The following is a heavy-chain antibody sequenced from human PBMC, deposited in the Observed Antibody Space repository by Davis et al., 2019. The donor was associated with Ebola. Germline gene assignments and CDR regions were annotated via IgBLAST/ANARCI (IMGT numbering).Heavy chain of an antibody. D-gene: IGHD3-10*01. Sequence: GESLKISCAASGFTFSSYSMSWVRQAPGKGLEWVSSINTGSNYIFYADSVKGRFTISRDNAKKSLLLQMDSLTAEDTAVYYGARERGPYILGWFEPFEIWGQGTRVTVSS. J-gene: IGHJ3*02. V-gene: IGHV3-21*01. CDR3: ARERGPYILGWFEPFEI. CDR2: INTGSNYI. CDR1: GFTFSSYS.